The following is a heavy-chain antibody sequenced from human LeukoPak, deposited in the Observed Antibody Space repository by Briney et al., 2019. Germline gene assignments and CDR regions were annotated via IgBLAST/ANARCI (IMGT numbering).Heavy chain of an antibody. Sequence: GGSLRLSCATSGFTFRSHAMHWVRQAPGKGLEWVSSISSSSSYIYYADSVKGRFTISRDNAKNSLYLQMNSLRAEDTAVYYCARDRAWGQGTTVTVSS. CDR1: GFTFRSHA. V-gene: IGHV3-21*01. J-gene: IGHJ6*02. CDR3: ARDRA. CDR2: ISSSSSYI.